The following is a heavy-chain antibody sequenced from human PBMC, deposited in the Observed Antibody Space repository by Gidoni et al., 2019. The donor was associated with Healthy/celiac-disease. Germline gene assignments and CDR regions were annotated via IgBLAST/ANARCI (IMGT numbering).Heavy chain of an antibody. V-gene: IGHV1-18*01. CDR1: GYTCTSEC. Sequence: QVQLVQSGAEVKKPGASVKVSCKASGYTCTSECISWVRQPPGQGLEWMGWISADNGNTNYAQKLQGIVTMTTDTSTSTAYMELRSLRSDDTAVYYCARVRDTDPAAFDIWGQGTMVTVSS. D-gene: IGHD5-18*01. J-gene: IGHJ3*02. CDR3: ARVRDTDPAAFDI. CDR2: ISADNGNT.